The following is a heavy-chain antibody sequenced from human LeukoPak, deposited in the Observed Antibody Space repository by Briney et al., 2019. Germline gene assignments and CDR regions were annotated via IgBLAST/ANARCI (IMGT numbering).Heavy chain of an antibody. D-gene: IGHD3-10*02. CDR1: GFTFGDYA. V-gene: IGHV3-15*01. CDR3: LFSIFQP. Sequence: PGESLKISCTASGFTFGDYAMSWVRQAPGKGLEWVGRIKSKTDGETIDYATPMKDRFRISRDDSKNTLYLQMNSLKTEDTAVYYCLFSIFQPWGQGTLVTVSS. J-gene: IGHJ1*01. CDR2: IKSKTDGETI.